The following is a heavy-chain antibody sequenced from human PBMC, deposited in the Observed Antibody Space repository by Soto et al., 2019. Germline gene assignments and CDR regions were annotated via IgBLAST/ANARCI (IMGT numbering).Heavy chain of an antibody. V-gene: IGHV3-74*01. CDR2: INSDGSST. CDR3: AREDSNYYDSSWLDD. Sequence: EVQLVQSGGGSVQPGGSLRLYCAASGFTFSHYWMHWVRQVPGKGLVWVSHINSDGSSTSYADSVKGRFTISRDNAKDTLYLQMSSLRVEDTAVYYCAREDSNYYDSSWLDDWGQGALFSVSS. CDR1: GFTFSHYW. J-gene: IGHJ4*02. D-gene: IGHD3-22*01.